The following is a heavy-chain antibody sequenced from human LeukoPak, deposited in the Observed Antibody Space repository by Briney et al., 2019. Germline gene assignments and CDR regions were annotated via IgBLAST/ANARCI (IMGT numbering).Heavy chain of an antibody. CDR3: ARAGLHLLH. CDR2: IYYSETA. Sequence: PSETLSLTCTVSGDSIINYYWIWIRQPPGKGLEWIGHIYYSETANYSPSLKSRVTISVDTSKNQVSLKLASVTAADTAMYYCARAGLHLLHCGQGSLVTVSS. CDR1: GDSIINYY. D-gene: IGHD2-15*01. J-gene: IGHJ4*02. V-gene: IGHV4-59*01.